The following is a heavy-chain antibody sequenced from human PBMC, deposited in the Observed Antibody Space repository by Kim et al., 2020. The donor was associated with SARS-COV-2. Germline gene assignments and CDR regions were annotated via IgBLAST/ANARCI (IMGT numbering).Heavy chain of an antibody. CDR3: ARAPNDFWSGYPYYFDY. CDR1: GGSVSSGSYF. Sequence: SETLSLTCTASGGSVSSGSYFWSWIRQPPGKGLEWIGYIYYSGNTNYNPSLKSRVTMSVDTSKNQFSLKLRSVTAADTAVYYYARAPNDFWSGYPYYFDYWGQGTLVTVSS. V-gene: IGHV4-61*01. D-gene: IGHD3-3*01. CDR2: IYYSGNT. J-gene: IGHJ4*02.